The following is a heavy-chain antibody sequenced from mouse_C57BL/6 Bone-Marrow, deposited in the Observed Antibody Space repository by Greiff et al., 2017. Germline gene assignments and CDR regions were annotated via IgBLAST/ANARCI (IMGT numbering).Heavy chain of an antibody. Sequence: EVQLQQSGAELVKPGASVKLSCTASGFNIKDYYMHWVKQRTEQGLEWIGRIDPEAGETKYSPKFQGKATITADTSSNTAYLQLSSLKSEDTAVYYCASPLLWYFDYWGQGTTLTVSS. CDR1: GFNIKDYY. CDR3: ASPLLWYFDY. CDR2: IDPEAGET. D-gene: IGHD2-1*01. J-gene: IGHJ2*01. V-gene: IGHV14-2*01.